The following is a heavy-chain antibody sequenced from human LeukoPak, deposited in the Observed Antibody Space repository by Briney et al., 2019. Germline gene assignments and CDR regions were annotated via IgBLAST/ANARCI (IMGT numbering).Heavy chain of an antibody. V-gene: IGHV3-30*02. J-gene: IGHJ3*02. CDR3: AIPYDSSGYYYGDAFDI. CDR1: GFTFSSYG. CDR2: IRYDGSNK. Sequence: GGSLRLSCAASGFTFSSYGTRWVRQAPGKGLEWVAFIRYDGSNKYYADSVKGRFTISRDNSKNTLYLQMNSLRAEDTAVYYCAIPYDSSGYYYGDAFDIWGQGTMVTVSS. D-gene: IGHD3-22*01.